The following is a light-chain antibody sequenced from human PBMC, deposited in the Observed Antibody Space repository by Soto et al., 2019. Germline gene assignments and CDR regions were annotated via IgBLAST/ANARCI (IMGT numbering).Light chain of an antibody. Sequence: DVQMTQSPPSLSASVGDTVTITCRASQSINNYLNWYQHKRGKAPKLLIYAASSLESGVPSRFSVSGSGTDFSLTISSLQPEDFATYYCQQTYSAPVFGQGTKLEIK. CDR2: AAS. CDR1: QSINNY. CDR3: QQTYSAPV. J-gene: IGKJ2*01. V-gene: IGKV1-39*01.